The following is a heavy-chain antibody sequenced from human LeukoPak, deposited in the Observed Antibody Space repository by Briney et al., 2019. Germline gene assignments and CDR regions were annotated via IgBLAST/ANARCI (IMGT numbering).Heavy chain of an antibody. CDR2: IYTSGST. V-gene: IGHV4-61*02. D-gene: IGHD6-13*01. CDR3: ARTRAAAGTWAFGFDY. Sequence: SQTLSLTCTVSGGSISSGSYYWSWIRQPAGKGLEWIGRIYTSGSTNYNPSLKSRVTISVDTSKNQFSLKLSSVTAADTAVYYCARTRAAAGTWAFGFDYWGQGTLVTVSS. J-gene: IGHJ4*02. CDR1: GGSISSGSYY.